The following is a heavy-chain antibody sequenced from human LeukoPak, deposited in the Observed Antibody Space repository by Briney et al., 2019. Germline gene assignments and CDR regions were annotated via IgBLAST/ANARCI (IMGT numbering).Heavy chain of an antibody. CDR2: ISSTSTYI. CDR3: ASARVVEVLATPTALDY. CDR1: GFTFSSYS. J-gene: IGHJ4*02. Sequence: GGSLRLSCAASGFTFSSYSMNWVRQAPGKGLEWVSAISSTSTYIYYADSVKGRFTISRDNAKNSLYLQVNSLRAEDTAVYYCASARVVEVLATPTALDYWGQGTLVTVSS. V-gene: IGHV3-21*01. D-gene: IGHD2-2*01.